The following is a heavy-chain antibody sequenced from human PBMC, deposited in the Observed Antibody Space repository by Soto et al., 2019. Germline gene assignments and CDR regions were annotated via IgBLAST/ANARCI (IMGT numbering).Heavy chain of an antibody. J-gene: IGHJ6*02. CDR1: GGTFSSYA. CDR3: ARGIVKDYYYGMDV. CDR2: IIPIFGTA. Sequence: ASVKVSCKASGGTFSSYAISWVRQAPGQGLEWMGGIIPIFGTANYAQKFQGRVTITADESTSTAYMELSSLRSEDPAVYYCARGIVKDYYYGMDVWGQGTTVTVSS. D-gene: IGHD1-26*01. V-gene: IGHV1-69*13.